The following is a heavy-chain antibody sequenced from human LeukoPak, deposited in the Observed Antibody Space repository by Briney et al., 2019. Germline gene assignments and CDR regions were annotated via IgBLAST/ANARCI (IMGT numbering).Heavy chain of an antibody. CDR2: INPSGCIT. J-gene: IGHJ4*02. CDR3: ARDLVSSSWSCPLDY. V-gene: IGHV1-46*01. Sequence: GASVTVSYKPSVYTFTTYYMHWVGQAPAQGGEGRGVINPSGCITSYAQKFQGTVTMPTDTSTSTVYMQLSSLRSEDTAVYYCARDLVSSSWSCPLDYWGQGTLVTVSS. D-gene: IGHD6-13*01. CDR1: VYTFTTYY.